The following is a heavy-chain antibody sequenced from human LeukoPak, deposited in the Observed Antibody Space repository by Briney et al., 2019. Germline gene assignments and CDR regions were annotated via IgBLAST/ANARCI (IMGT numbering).Heavy chain of an antibody. D-gene: IGHD3-10*01. Sequence: SETLSLTCTVSGGSISSHYWSWIRQPPGKGLEWIGYIYYSGSTNYNPSLKSRVTISVDTSKNQFSLKLSSVTAADTAVYYCITGFGDQSSIEFWGQGTLVTVSP. J-gene: IGHJ1*01. V-gene: IGHV4-59*11. CDR1: GGSISSHY. CDR2: IYYSGST. CDR3: ITGFGDQSSIEF.